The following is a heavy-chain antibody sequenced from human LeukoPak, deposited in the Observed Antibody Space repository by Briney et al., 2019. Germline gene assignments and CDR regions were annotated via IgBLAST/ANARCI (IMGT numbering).Heavy chain of an antibody. D-gene: IGHD3-22*01. CDR2: INHSGST. Sequence: SETLSLTCAVYGGSFSGYYWSWIRQPPGKGLEWIGEINHSGSTNYNPSLKSRVTISVDTSKNQFSLKLSSVTAADTAVYYCARVYSSGYGDYYMDVWGKGTTVTVSS. J-gene: IGHJ6*03. CDR3: ARVYSSGYGDYYMDV. CDR1: GGSFSGYY. V-gene: IGHV4-34*01.